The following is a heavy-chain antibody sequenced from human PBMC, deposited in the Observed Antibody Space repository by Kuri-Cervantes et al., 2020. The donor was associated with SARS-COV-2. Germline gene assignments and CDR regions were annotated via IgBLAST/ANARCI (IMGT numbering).Heavy chain of an antibody. CDR2: ISYDGTNK. CDR1: EFTFSSYG. V-gene: IGHV3-30*18. CDR3: AKGGPMVRGEIRNNWFDP. D-gene: IGHD3-10*01. J-gene: IGHJ5*02. Sequence: GESLKISCVASEFTFSSYGMHWVRQAPGKGLEWVAVISYDGTNKYFADSVKGRFTISRDNSKSTLYLQMNSLRAEDTAVYYCAKGGPMVRGEIRNNWFDPWGQGTLVTVSS.